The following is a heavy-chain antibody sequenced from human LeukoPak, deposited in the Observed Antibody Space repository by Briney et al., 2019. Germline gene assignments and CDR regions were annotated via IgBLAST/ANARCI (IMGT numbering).Heavy chain of an antibody. V-gene: IGHV3-48*02. CDR1: GFTFSSYS. CDR3: ARDYSYYYGSGILDY. CDR2: ISSSSSTI. Sequence: GGSLRLSCAASGFTFSSYSMNWVRQAPGKGLEWVSYISSSSSTIYYADSVKGRFTISRDNAKNSLYPQMNSLRDEDTAVYYCARDYSYYYGSGILDYWGQGTLVTVSS. J-gene: IGHJ4*02. D-gene: IGHD3-10*01.